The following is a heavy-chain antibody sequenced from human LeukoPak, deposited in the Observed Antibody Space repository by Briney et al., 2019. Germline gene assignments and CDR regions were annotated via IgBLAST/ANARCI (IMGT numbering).Heavy chain of an antibody. D-gene: IGHD7-27*01. Sequence: PGGSLRLSCAASGFTFDDYAMHWVRQAQAQGLERVSGISWNSGSIGYADSVKCRFTISRDNAKNSLYLQTNSLRAEDTAFYYCAKGKVGIWGYFDYWGQGTLVTVSS. V-gene: IGHV3-9*01. CDR3: AKGKVGIWGYFDY. CDR1: GFTFDDYA. J-gene: IGHJ4*02. CDR2: ISWNSGSI.